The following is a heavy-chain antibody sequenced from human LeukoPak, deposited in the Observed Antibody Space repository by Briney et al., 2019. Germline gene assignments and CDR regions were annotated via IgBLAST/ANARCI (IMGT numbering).Heavy chain of an antibody. CDR3: AKVPGYSYGQGFDP. J-gene: IGHJ5*02. D-gene: IGHD5-18*01. V-gene: IGHV4-39*07. Sequence: SETLSLTCTVSGGSISSSSYYWGWIRRPPGKGLEWIGSIYYSGSTYYNPSLKSRVTISVDTSKNQFSLKLSSVTAADTAVYYCAKVPGYSYGQGFDPWGQGTLVTVSS. CDR2: IYYSGST. CDR1: GGSISSSSYY.